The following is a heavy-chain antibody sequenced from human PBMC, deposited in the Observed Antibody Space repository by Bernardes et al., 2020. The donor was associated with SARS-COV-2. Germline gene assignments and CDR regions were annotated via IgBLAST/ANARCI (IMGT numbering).Heavy chain of an antibody. CDR3: ARYGDYGGY. CDR1: GDSIRSGDYH. D-gene: IGHD4-17*01. Sequence: SETLSLTCTVSGDSIRSGDYHWSWIRQPPGKGLEWIGYIYYTGSTYYNPSLKSRVTISVDTSNNQFSLKLSSVTAADPAVYLCARYGDYGGYWGQGTLVTVSA. V-gene: IGHV4-30-4*01. J-gene: IGHJ4*02. CDR2: IYYTGST.